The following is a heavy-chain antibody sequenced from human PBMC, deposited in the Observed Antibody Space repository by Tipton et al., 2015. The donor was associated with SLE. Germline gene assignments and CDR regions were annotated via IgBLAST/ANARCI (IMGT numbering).Heavy chain of an antibody. CDR3: ASNYDPTPVAFDI. D-gene: IGHD3-22*01. J-gene: IGHJ3*02. CDR2: IHTSGST. Sequence: TLSLTCTVSGGSISSSSYYWVWIRQPAGKGLEWIGRIHTSGSTNYNPSLKSRVTISVDTSKNQFSLKLSSVTAADTAVYYCASNYDPTPVAFDIWGQGTKVSVSS. V-gene: IGHV4-61*02. CDR1: GGSISSSSYY.